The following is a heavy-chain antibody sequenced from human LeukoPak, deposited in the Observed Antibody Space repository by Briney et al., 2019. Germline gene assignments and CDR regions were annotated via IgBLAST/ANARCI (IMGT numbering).Heavy chain of an antibody. CDR3: AREEVDTAMVIDY. Sequence: GASVKVSCKASGYTFTGYYMHWVRQAPGQGLEWMGWINPNSGGTNYAQKFQGRVTMTRDTSISTAYMELSRLRSDDTAVYYCAREEVDTAMVIDYWGQGTLVTVSS. D-gene: IGHD5-18*01. CDR2: INPNSGGT. J-gene: IGHJ4*02. V-gene: IGHV1-2*02. CDR1: GYTFTGYY.